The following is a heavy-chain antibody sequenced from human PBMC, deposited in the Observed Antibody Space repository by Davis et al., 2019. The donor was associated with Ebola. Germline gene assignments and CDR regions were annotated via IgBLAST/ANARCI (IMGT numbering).Heavy chain of an antibody. J-gene: IGHJ6*02. D-gene: IGHD1-26*01. CDR1: GFTFSSYW. V-gene: IGHV3-7*01. CDR3: ARSSLGNYYYYGMDV. CDR2: IKQDGSEK. Sequence: GESLKISCAASGFTFSSYWMSWVRQAPGKGLERVANIKQDGSEKYYVDSVKGRFTISRDNAKNSLYLQMNSLRAEDTAVYYCARSSLGNYYYYGMDVWGQGTTVTVSS.